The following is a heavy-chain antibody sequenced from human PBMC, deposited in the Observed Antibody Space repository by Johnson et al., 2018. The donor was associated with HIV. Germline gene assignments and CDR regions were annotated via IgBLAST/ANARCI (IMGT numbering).Heavy chain of an antibody. CDR3: ARDGGGACFSYWRNAFDI. V-gene: IGHV3-66*02. J-gene: IGHJ3*02. CDR1: GFTVGSDY. Sequence: VQLVESGGGLVQPGGSLRLSCAASGFTVGSDYMSWVRQAPGKGLEWVSGIFGGDTTYYADSVKGRFIISRDNSKNTLYLQMTSLRAEDTAVYYCARDGGGACFSYWRNAFDIWGQGTMVTVSS. CDR2: IFGGDTT. D-gene: IGHD2-21*01.